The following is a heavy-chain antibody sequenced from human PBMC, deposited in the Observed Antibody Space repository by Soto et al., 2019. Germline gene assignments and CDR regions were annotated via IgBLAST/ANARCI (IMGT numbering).Heavy chain of an antibody. Sequence: QVQLVESGGGVVQPGRSLRLSCAASGFIFSNYAVHWVRQAPGKGLEWVAVISYDGSNKYYADSVKDRFTISRDNSKNTLYLQMNSLRPEDTAVYYCATDAEIYYSGLASYYGMDVWGQGTTVTVS. CDR3: ATDAEIYYSGLASYYGMDV. J-gene: IGHJ6*02. V-gene: IGHV3-30-3*01. CDR2: ISYDGSNK. D-gene: IGHD6-19*01. CDR1: GFIFSNYA.